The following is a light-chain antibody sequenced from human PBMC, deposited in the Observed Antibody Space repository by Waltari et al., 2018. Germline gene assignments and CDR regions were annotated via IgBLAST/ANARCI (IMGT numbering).Light chain of an antibody. Sequence: QSVLTQPPSMSGAPGQKVTIPSTGARSNFGAGYDVHWYQQFPGAAPKLLIFGNTNRASGVPGRFSGSKSGTSASLAIAGLQSEDEAVYYCQSFDSSLSASVFGGGTKLTVL. CDR3: QSFDSSLSASV. CDR1: RSNFGAGYD. V-gene: IGLV1-40*01. J-gene: IGLJ3*02. CDR2: GNT.